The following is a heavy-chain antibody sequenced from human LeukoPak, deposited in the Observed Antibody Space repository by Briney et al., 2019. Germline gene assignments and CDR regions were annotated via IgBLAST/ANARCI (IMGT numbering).Heavy chain of an antibody. CDR3: AREGGFGWLRFCDY. Sequence: SETLSLTCAVYGGSFSGYYWSWIRQPPGKGLEWIGEINHSGSTNYNPSLKSRVTISVDTSKNQFSLKLSSVTAADTAVYYCAREGGFGWLRFCDYWGQGTLVTVSS. D-gene: IGHD5-12*01. CDR1: GGSFSGYY. J-gene: IGHJ4*02. CDR2: INHSGST. V-gene: IGHV4-34*01.